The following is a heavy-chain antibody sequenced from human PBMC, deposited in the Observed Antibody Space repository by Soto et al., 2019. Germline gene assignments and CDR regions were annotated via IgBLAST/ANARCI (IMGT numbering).Heavy chain of an antibody. D-gene: IGHD3-3*01. CDR3: ARLRDVWSGYYYKAFDI. CDR2: INHRGNT. Sequence: QVQLQQWGAGLLKPSETLSLTCAVYVGSFRDYYWSWIRQPPGRRLERIGEINHRGNTNYNPSLKSRVTISVDKSKNQFSLKLSSVTAADTAVYYCARLRDVWSGYYYKAFDIWGQGTMVTVSS. CDR1: VGSFRDYY. J-gene: IGHJ3*02. V-gene: IGHV4-34*01.